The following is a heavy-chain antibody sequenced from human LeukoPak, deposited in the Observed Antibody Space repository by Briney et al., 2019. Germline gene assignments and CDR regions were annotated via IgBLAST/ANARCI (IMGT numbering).Heavy chain of an antibody. D-gene: IGHD3-10*01. J-gene: IGHJ4*02. Sequence: GRSLRLSCAASGFTFSSSGMHWVRQAPGKGLEVVAVIWHDGSNENYADSVKGRFTISRDNSKNTLFLQMNSLRVEDTAMYYCARDSGASPFDYWGQGTLVTVSS. V-gene: IGHV3-33*01. CDR3: ARDSGASPFDY. CDR1: GFTFSSSG. CDR2: IWHDGSNE.